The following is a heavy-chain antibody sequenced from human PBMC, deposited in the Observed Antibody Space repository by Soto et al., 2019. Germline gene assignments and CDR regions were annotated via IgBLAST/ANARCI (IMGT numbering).Heavy chain of an antibody. Sequence: SETLSLTCIVSSGSMSSSLNHWGWIRQPPGKRLEWIGNINYSGSTYYNPSLQSRLTISVDTSNNQFSLTLSSVTAADTSVYYCAKLAGYCSGASCYSHNDMDVWGQGTMVT. V-gene: IGHV4-39*01. CDR1: SGSMSSSLNH. J-gene: IGHJ6*02. CDR3: AKLAGYCSGASCYSHNDMDV. CDR2: INYSGST. D-gene: IGHD2-15*01.